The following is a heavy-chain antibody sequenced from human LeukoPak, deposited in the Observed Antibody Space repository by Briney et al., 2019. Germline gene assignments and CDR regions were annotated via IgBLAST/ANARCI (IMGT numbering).Heavy chain of an antibody. J-gene: IGHJ4*02. CDR2: IIPILGTA. Sequence: SVKVSCKASGGTFSSYAISWVRQAPGQGLESMGGIIPILGTANYAQKFQGRVTITADESTSTAYMELSSLRSEDTAVYYCARDGDCSSTSCYIGGGYYFDYWGQGTLVTVSS. CDR3: ARDGDCSSTSCYIGGGYYFDY. D-gene: IGHD2-2*02. V-gene: IGHV1-69*13. CDR1: GGTFSSYA.